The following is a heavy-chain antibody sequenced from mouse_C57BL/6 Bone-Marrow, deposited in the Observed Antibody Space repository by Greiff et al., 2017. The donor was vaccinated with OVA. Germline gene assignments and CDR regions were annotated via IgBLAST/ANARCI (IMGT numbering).Heavy chain of an antibody. CDR3: ARLGPYYFDY. CDR1: GYSFTGYY. D-gene: IGHD4-1*01. CDR2: INPSTGGT. Sequence: VQLQQSGPELVKPGASVKISCKASGYSFTGYYMTWVKQSPEKSLEWIGEINPSTGGTTYNQKFKAKATLSVDKSSSTAYMQLKSHTSEAAAVYSCARLGPYYFDYWGQGTTLTVSS. V-gene: IGHV1-42*01. J-gene: IGHJ2*01.